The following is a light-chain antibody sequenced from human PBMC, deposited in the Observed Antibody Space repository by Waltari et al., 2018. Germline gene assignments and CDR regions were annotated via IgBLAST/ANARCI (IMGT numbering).Light chain of an antibody. J-gene: IGLJ3*02. CDR3: AGWDDSLNGPV. Sequence: QSVLTQPPSASGTPGQRVTISCSGSLSNIESNTVNWYRQLPGTAPKLLIFGDNQRPPGVPDGFSGSKSGTSASLAISGHQSADEAEYDCAGWDDSLNGPVFGGGTKLTVL. V-gene: IGLV1-44*01. CDR1: LSNIESNT. CDR2: GDN.